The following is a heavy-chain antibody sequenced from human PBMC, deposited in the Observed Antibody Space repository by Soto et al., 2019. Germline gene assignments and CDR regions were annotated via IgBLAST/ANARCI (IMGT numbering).Heavy chain of an antibody. V-gene: IGHV1-58*01. CDR2: IVVGSGNT. CDR1: GFTFTSSA. CDR3: AARTVTTYYYYYGMDV. Sequence: GASVKVSCKASGFTFTSSAVQWVLQARGQRLEWIGWIVVGSGNTNYAQKFQERVTITRDMSTSTAYMELSSLRSEDTAVYYCAARTVTTYYYYYGMDVWGQGTTVTVSS. D-gene: IGHD4-4*01. J-gene: IGHJ6*02.